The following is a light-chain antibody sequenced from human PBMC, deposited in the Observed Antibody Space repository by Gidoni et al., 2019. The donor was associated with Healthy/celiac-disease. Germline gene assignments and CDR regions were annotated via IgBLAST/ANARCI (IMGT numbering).Light chain of an antibody. CDR3: QQSYSTPPT. V-gene: IGKV1-39*01. Sequence: DIQMTQSPSSLSASVGDRVTITCRASQSISSYLNWYQQKPGKAPKLLIYAASSLQRGVPSRFSGSGSATDFTLTISSLQPEDFATYYCQQSYSTPPTFXGXTKVEIK. J-gene: IGKJ4*01. CDR1: QSISSY. CDR2: AAS.